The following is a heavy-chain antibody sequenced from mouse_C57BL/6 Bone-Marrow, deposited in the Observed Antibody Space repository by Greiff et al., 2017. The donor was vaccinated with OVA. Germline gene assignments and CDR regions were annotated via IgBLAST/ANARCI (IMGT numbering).Heavy chain of an antibody. J-gene: IGHJ2*01. CDR3: ARHEDGYYASYFDY. CDR2: IYPGDGDT. D-gene: IGHD2-3*01. V-gene: IGHV1-82*01. CDR1: GYAFSSSW. Sequence: LVKPGASVKISCKASGYAFSSSWMNWVKQRPGKGLEWIGRIYPGDGDTNYNGKFKGKATLTADKSSSTDYMQLSSLTSEDSAVYFCARHEDGYYASYFDYWGQGTTLTVSS.